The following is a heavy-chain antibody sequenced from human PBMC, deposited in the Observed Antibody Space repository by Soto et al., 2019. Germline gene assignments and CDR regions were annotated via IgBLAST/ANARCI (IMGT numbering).Heavy chain of an antibody. CDR1: GFTFDDYA. Sequence: GGSLRLSCAASGFTFDDYAMHWVRQAPGKGLEWVSGISWNSGSIGYADSVKGRFTISRDNAKNSLYLQMNSLRAEDTALYYCAKDSGSSSWYYFDYWGQGTLVTVSS. V-gene: IGHV3-9*01. CDR2: ISWNSGSI. CDR3: AKDSGSSSWYYFDY. D-gene: IGHD6-13*01. J-gene: IGHJ4*02.